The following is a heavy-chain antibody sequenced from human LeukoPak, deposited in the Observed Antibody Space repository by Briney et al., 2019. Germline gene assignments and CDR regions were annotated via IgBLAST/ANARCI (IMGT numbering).Heavy chain of an antibody. CDR3: ARGLHYNILTGGMDV. CDR2: MSHTGAT. V-gene: IGHV4-34*01. J-gene: IGHJ6*02. Sequence: PSETLSLTCAVFGGSFSGYYWSWLRQSPEKGLEWIGEMSHTGATNYNPSLKSRVTVSVGTSKKQFSLNLRSVTAADTAVYYCARGLHYNILTGGMDVWGQGTTVIVSS. CDR1: GGSFSGYY. D-gene: IGHD3-9*01.